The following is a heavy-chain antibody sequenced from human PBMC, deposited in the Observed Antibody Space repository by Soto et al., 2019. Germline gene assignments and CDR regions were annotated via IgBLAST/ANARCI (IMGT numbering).Heavy chain of an antibody. V-gene: IGHV4-61*01. J-gene: IGHJ6*02. CDR1: GGSVSSGSYY. D-gene: IGHD6-13*01. CDR3: ARDVGAAAAPMDV. Sequence: SETLSLTCTVPGGSVSSGSYYWSWIRQPPGKGLEWIGYIYYSGSTNYNPSLKSRVTISVDTSKNQFSLKLSSVTAADTAVYYCARDVGAAAAPMDVWGQGTTVTVSS. CDR2: IYYSGST.